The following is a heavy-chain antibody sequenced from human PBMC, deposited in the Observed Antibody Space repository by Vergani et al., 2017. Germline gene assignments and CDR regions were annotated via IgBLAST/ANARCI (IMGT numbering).Heavy chain of an antibody. V-gene: IGHV3-23*04. Sequence: EVQLVESGGGLVQPGRSLRLSCTASGFTFTSYAMNWVRQAPGKGLEWVSAISGSGGSTYYADSVKGRFTVSRDNSKNTLYLQMNSLRAEDTAVYYCAKDRSRDGYNYYFDYWGQGTLVTVSS. D-gene: IGHD5-24*01. CDR2: ISGSGGST. CDR1: GFTFTSYA. CDR3: AKDRSRDGYNYYFDY. J-gene: IGHJ4*02.